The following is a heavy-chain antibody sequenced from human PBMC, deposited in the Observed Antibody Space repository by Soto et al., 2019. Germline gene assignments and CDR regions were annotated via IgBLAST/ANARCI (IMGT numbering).Heavy chain of an antibody. CDR2: INADYGNT. J-gene: IGHJ6*02. CDR3: ARCIQGDYYYGMDV. V-gene: IGHV1-18*01. Sequence: QAQLVQSGAEVRKPGASVKVSCKASGYTFYSHSISWVRQAPGQGLEWMGRINADYGNTQYAQKFRGRVTMTTDTSTTTVYMELTNLSSDDTAGYYCARCIQGDYYYGMDVWGQGTTVTVSS. CDR1: GYTFYSHS. D-gene: IGHD5-18*01.